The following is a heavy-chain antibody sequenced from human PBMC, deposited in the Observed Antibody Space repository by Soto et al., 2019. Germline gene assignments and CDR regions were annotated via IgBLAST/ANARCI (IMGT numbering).Heavy chain of an antibody. CDR2: INHGGST. Sequence: NPSETLSLTCAAYGGSFSGYYWNWIRQPPGKGLEWIGEINHGGSTNYNPSLKSRVTMSLDTSKNQFSLKVTSVTAADTSVYYCARGPEYYYGGSGLVDYWGRGTLVTVSS. J-gene: IGHJ4*02. V-gene: IGHV4-34*01. CDR3: ARGPEYYYGGSGLVDY. CDR1: GGSFSGYY. D-gene: IGHD3-22*01.